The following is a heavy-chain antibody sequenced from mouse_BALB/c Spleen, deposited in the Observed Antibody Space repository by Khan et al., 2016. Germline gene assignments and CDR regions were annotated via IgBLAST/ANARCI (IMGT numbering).Heavy chain of an antibody. V-gene: IGHV1-7*01. CDR2: INPNTGYT. CDR3: ARWDMITTFAY. CDR1: GYTFTSYW. J-gene: IGHJ3*01. Sequence: QVQLQQSGAELAKPGASVKMSCKASGYTFTSYWMHWVKQRPGQGLEWIGYINPNTGYTEFIQKFKDKATLTADKSSSTVYMQLSSLTSEDSAVYYGARWDMITTFAYWGQGTLVTVSA. D-gene: IGHD2-4*01.